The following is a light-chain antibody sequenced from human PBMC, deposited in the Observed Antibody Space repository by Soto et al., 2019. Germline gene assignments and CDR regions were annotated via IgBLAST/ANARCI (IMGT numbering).Light chain of an antibody. CDR2: DAS. V-gene: IGKV1-33*01. J-gene: IGKJ4*01. CDR3: QQYDNLPLT. Sequence: DIQMTQSPSTLSSSVGDRVTITCQASQDISNYLNWYQQKPGKAPKLLIYDASNLETGVPSRFSGSGYGTDFTFTISSLQPEDIATYYCQQYDNLPLTCGGGTKVDIK. CDR1: QDISNY.